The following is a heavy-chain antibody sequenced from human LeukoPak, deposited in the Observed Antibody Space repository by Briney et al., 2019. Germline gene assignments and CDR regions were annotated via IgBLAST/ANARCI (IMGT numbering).Heavy chain of an antibody. Sequence: SETLSLTCTVSGGSIGSYYWSWIRQPPGKGLEGIGYVYTSGSTNYNPSLKSRVTISADPSKNQFSLRMTSVTAADTALYYCARSNWYEYFDNWGQGTLVTVSS. D-gene: IGHD1-20*01. CDR2: VYTSGST. V-gene: IGHV4-4*09. CDR1: GGSIGSYY. J-gene: IGHJ4*02. CDR3: ARSNWYEYFDN.